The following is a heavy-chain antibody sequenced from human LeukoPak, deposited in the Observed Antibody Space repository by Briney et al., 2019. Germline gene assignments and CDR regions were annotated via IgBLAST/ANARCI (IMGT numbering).Heavy chain of an antibody. CDR3: ARDEGKTTVLLGY. V-gene: IGHV3-30*14. CDR1: GFTFSSYA. CDR2: ISYDGSNK. D-gene: IGHD4-17*01. J-gene: IGHJ4*02. Sequence: PGGSLRLSCAASGFTFSSYAMHWVRQAPGKGLEWVAVISYDGSNKYYADSVKGRFTISRDNSKNTLYLQMNSLRAEDTAVYYCARDEGKTTVLLGYWGQGTLVTVSS.